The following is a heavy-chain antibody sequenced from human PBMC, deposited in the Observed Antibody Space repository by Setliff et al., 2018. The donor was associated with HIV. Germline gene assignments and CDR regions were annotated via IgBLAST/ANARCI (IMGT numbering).Heavy chain of an antibody. V-gene: IGHV3-66*02. J-gene: IGHJ4*02. CDR3: ARHEAECFDNKCYAGLRGA. D-gene: IGHD2-15*01. CDR2: IYSDGNT. CDR1: GFTVSSSY. Sequence: GESLKISCAGSGFTVSSSYMTWVRQAPGKGLEWVSVIYSDGNTFYADSVKGRFSISRDNSKNTLSLQMNSLRSEDTALYYCARHEAECFDNKCYAGLRGAWGQGTLVTVSS.